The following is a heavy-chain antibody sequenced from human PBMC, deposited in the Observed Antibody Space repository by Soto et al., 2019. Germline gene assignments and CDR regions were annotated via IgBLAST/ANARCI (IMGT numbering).Heavy chain of an antibody. V-gene: IGHV3-7*01. CDR3: AREFTRLQPESEAFDI. D-gene: IGHD4-4*01. J-gene: IGHJ3*02. CDR1: GFTFSSYW. CDR2: IKQDGSEK. Sequence: GGSLRLSCAASGFTFSSYWMSWVRQAPGKGLEWVANIKQDGSEKYYVDSVKGRFTISRDNAKNSLYLQMNSLRAEDTAVYYCAREFTRLQPESEAFDIWGQGTMVTVSS.